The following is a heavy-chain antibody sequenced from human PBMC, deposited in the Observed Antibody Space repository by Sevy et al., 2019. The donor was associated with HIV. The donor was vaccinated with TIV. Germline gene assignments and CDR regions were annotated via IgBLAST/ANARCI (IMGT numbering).Heavy chain of an antibody. CDR2: ISSDGSST. J-gene: IGHJ4*02. CDR3: ARDGRAAGDFDY. Sequence: GGSLRLSCAASGFTFSSYWMHWVRHAPGKGLVWVSRISSDGSSTSYADSVRGRFTISRDNAKNTLYLQMNSLRAEDAAWYYCARDGRAAGDFDYWGQRTLVTVSS. V-gene: IGHV3-74*01. CDR1: GFTFSSYW. D-gene: IGHD6-13*01.